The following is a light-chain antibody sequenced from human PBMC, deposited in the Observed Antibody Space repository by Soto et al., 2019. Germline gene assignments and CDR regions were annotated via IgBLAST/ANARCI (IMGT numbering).Light chain of an antibody. Sequence: EIVMTQSPATLSVSPGERATVSCRASQSVTSDLAWYEQKPGQAPRLLIYGASTRATGIPARFSGSGSGTEFNLTISSLQSEDFAVYYCQQYNKWPLTFGPGTKVDIK. CDR3: QQYNKWPLT. CDR2: GAS. CDR1: QSVTSD. V-gene: IGKV3-15*01. J-gene: IGKJ3*01.